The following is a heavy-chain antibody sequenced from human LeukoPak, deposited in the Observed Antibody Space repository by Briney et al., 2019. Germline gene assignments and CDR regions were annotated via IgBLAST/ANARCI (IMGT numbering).Heavy chain of an antibody. V-gene: IGHV4-59*08. CDR1: GGSISSYY. CDR3: ARRLSMVRGVNNWIDP. D-gene: IGHD3-10*01. J-gene: IGHJ5*02. CDR2: IYYSGST. Sequence: SETLSLTCTVSGGSISSYYWSWIRQPPGKGLEWIGYIYYSGSTNYNPSLKSRVTISVDTSKNQFSLKLSSVTAADTAVYYCARRLSMVRGVNNWIDPWGQGTLVTVSS.